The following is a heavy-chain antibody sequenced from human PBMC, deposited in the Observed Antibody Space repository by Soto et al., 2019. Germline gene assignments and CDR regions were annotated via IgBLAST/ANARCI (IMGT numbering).Heavy chain of an antibody. V-gene: IGHV3-48*02. CDR2: ISSSSSTI. D-gene: IGHD3-3*01. J-gene: IGHJ6*02. CDR3: ARKFNSGSLYYDFWSGYDRAYGMDV. Sequence: GSLRLSCAASGFTFSSYSMNWVRQAPGKGLEWVSYISSSSSTIYYADSVKGRFTISRDNAKNSLYLQMNSLRDEDTAVYYCARKFNSGSLYYDFWSGYDRAYGMDVWGQGTTVTVSS. CDR1: GFTFSSYS.